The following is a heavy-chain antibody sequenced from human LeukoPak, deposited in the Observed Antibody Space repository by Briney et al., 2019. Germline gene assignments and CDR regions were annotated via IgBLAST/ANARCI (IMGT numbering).Heavy chain of an antibody. V-gene: IGHV4-59*01. CDR3: ARKSSNSWYLHY. CDR2: IYNSGST. J-gene: IGHJ4*02. Sequence: SETLSLTCTASGGSISTYYWSWIRQPPGKGLEWIGYIYNSGSTKYYPSSMRGVSTFVDTTNNQFSLKLSSVTAADTPVYYCARKSSNSWYLHYWGRGPLVSVST. CDR1: GGSISTYY. D-gene: IGHD6-13*01.